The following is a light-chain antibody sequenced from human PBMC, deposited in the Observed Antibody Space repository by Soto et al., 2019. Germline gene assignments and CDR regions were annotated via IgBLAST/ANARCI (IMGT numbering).Light chain of an antibody. V-gene: IGLV4-69*01. CDR2: LKSDGSH. Sequence: QLVLTQSPSASASLGGSVNLTCTLSSGHSSYSIAWHQQQPEKGPRYLMKLKSDGSHSKGDGIPDRFSGSSSGAERYLIISSLRSEDEADYYCQTWGTGTWVFGGGTQLTVL. J-gene: IGLJ7*01. CDR3: QTWGTGTWV. CDR1: SGHSSYS.